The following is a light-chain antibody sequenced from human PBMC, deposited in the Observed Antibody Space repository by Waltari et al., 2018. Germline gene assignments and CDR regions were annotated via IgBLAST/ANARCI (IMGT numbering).Light chain of an antibody. Sequence: DIQMTQSPSSLSASVGDRVTITCRARQSISRNLNWFRQKPGKAPKLLIYGSSNLQSGVPSRISVSGSGTEFTLTISSLQPEDFATYYCQQTYSSPRTFGQGTNVEVK. V-gene: IGKV1-39*01. CDR2: GSS. J-gene: IGKJ2*01. CDR1: QSISRN. CDR3: QQTYSSPRT.